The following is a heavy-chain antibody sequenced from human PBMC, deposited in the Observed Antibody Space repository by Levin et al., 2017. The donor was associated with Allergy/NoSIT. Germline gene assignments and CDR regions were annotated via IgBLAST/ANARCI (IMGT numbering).Heavy chain of an antibody. J-gene: IGHJ6*03. CDR3: ARFVVTPVSYFYMDV. CDR2: ISTHNGNT. CDR1: GYTFKNYG. Sequence: GGSLRLSCKSSGYTFKNYGISWVRQAPGQGLEWMGWISTHNGNTNYAQSFQGRVTMTTDPSTSTADMELRSLISDDTAVYYCARFVVTPVSYFYMDVWGKGTTVTVSS. V-gene: IGHV1-18*01. D-gene: IGHD2-2*01.